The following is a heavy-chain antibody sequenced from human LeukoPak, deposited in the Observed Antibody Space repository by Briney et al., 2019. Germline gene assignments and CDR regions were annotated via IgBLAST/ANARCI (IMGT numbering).Heavy chain of an antibody. CDR2: MYYSGNT. CDR1: GGSISSSTYY. Sequence: SQTLSLTCTISGGSISSSTYYWSWVRQHPGKGLEWLGYMYYSGNTHYSPSLKNRLTMSLDTSSNQFSLKLTSVTAADTAVYYCARVNVYCGPTTCYTNWFDPWGQGTLVTVSS. CDR3: ARVNVYCGPTTCYTNWFDP. V-gene: IGHV4-31*03. J-gene: IGHJ5*02. D-gene: IGHD2-2*02.